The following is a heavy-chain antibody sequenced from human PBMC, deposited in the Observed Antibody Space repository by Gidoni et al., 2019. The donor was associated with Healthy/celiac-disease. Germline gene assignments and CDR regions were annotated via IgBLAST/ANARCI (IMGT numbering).Heavy chain of an antibody. CDR3: AKDQGVILYQPHDYFDY. CDR2: ISYDGSNK. J-gene: IGHJ4*02. Sequence: QVQLVESGGGVVQPGRSLRLYCAASGFTFSIYGMHWVRQAPGKGLEWVAVISYDGSNKYYADSVKGRFTISRDNSKNTLYLQMNSLRAEDTAVYYCAKDQGVILYQPHDYFDYWGQGTLVTVSS. V-gene: IGHV3-30*18. CDR1: GFTFSIYG. D-gene: IGHD2-8*01.